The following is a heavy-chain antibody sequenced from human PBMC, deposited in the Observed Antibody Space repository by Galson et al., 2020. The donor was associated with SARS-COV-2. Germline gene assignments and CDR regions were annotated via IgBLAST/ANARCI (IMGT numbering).Heavy chain of an antibody. CDR3: VRRIRRQFDY. V-gene: IGHV3-48*03. J-gene: IGHJ4*02. Sequence: GGSLRLSCAASGFVFTNYEMNWVRQTPEKGLEWISTISPSGDHYWCPDSMKGRFIISRDNAKNSVFLQMSSLRVEDTAIYYCVRRIRRQFDYWCQGSVVTVSS. CDR1: GFVFTNYE. CDR2: ISPSGDHY.